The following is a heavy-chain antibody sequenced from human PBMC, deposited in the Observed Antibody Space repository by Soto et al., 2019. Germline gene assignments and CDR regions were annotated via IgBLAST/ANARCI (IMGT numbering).Heavy chain of an antibody. Sequence: EVQLVESGGGLVKPGGSLRLSCAASGFTFSSYSMNWVRQAPGKGLEWVSSISSSSSYIYYADSVKGRFTISRDNAKNPLYLQMNSLRAEDTAVYYCARDRGGQWELLSYYYYGMDVWGQGTTVTVSS. CDR1: GFTFSSYS. J-gene: IGHJ6*02. V-gene: IGHV3-21*01. D-gene: IGHD1-26*01. CDR3: ARDRGGQWELLSYYYYGMDV. CDR2: ISSSSSYI.